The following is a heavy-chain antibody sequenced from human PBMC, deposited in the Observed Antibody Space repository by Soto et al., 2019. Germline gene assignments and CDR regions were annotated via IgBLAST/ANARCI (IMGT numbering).Heavy chain of an antibody. D-gene: IGHD1-1*01. CDR3: ARGSNDVLDC. Sequence: EVQQVESGGGLVKPGGSLRLSCAASGFTFSSHAMHWVRQAPGKGLEWVSSISSSSSYIFYADSVKGRFTLSRDNAKNSLYLQLNSLTAEDTAVYDCARGSNDVLDCWGQGTLVTVSS. V-gene: IGHV3-21*06. J-gene: IGHJ4*02. CDR2: ISSSSSYI. CDR1: GFTFSSHA.